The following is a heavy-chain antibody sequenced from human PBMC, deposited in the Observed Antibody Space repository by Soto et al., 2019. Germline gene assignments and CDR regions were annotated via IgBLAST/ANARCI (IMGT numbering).Heavy chain of an antibody. Sequence: EVQLVESGGGLVKPGGSLRLSCAASGFTFSSYSMNWVRQAPGKGLEWVSSISSSSSYIYYADSVKGRFTISRDNAKNSLYLQMNSLSAEDTAVYYCARDTYGDVDAFDIWGQGTMVTVSS. CDR3: ARDTYGDVDAFDI. CDR1: GFTFSSYS. V-gene: IGHV3-21*01. D-gene: IGHD4-17*01. J-gene: IGHJ3*02. CDR2: ISSSSSYI.